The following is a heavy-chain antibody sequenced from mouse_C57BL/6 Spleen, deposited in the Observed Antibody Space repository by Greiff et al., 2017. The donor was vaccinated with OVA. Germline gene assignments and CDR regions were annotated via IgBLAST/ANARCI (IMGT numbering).Heavy chain of an antibody. V-gene: IGHV1-82*01. J-gene: IGHJ2*01. D-gene: IGHD2-1*01. CDR3: ARGIYYGRGDYFDY. CDR2: IYPGDGDT. CDR1: GYAFSSSW. Sequence: QVQLQQSGPELVKPGASVKISCKASGYAFSSSWMNWVKQRPGKGLEWIGRIYPGDGDTNYNGKFKGKATLTADKSSSTAYMQLSSLTSEDSAVYFCARGIYYGRGDYFDYWGQGTTLTVSS.